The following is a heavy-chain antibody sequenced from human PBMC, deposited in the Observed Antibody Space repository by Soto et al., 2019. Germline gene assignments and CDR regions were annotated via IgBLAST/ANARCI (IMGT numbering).Heavy chain of an antibody. Sequence: SETLPLTCAVYGGSFSGYYWSWIRQPPGKGLEWIGEINHSGSTNYNPSLRSRVTISVDTSKNQFSLKLSSVTAADTAVYYCARGKIVVVVAATGHYYYCMDVWGKGTTVTVSS. CDR1: GGSFSGYY. CDR3: ARGKIVVVVAATGHYYYCMDV. D-gene: IGHD2-15*01. V-gene: IGHV4-34*01. CDR2: INHSGST. J-gene: IGHJ6*03.